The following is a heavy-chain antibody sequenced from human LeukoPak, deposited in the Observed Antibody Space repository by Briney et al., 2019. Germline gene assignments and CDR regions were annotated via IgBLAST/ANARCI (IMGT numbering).Heavy chain of an antibody. D-gene: IGHD3-16*02. Sequence: SGGSLRLSCAASGFTFSSYAMSWVRQAPGKGLGWVSYISSSGKTIYYADSVKGRFTISRDNAKNTLYLQMNSLRAEDTAMYYCARATGYDYVWGSYPYLDYWGQGTLVTVSS. V-gene: IGHV3-48*01. CDR1: GFTFSSYA. J-gene: IGHJ4*02. CDR2: ISSSGKTI. CDR3: ARATGYDYVWGSYPYLDY.